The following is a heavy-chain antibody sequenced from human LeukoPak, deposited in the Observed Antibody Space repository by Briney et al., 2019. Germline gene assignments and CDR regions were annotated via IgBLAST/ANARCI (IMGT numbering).Heavy chain of an antibody. Sequence: GESLRLSCAVSGFTFSGSAMNWVRQAPGKGLELVSLISFSGGSTYYADSVKGRFTISRDNPRDTLYVQMNTLRAEDTAIYYCARDIQLSTWGLGTMVTVSS. J-gene: IGHJ3*01. CDR2: ISFSGGST. V-gene: IGHV3-23*01. CDR1: GFTFSGSA. D-gene: IGHD5-24*01. CDR3: ARDIQLST.